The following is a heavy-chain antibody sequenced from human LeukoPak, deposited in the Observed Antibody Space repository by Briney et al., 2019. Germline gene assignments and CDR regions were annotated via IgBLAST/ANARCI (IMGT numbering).Heavy chain of an antibody. CDR3: ARGSEYYAFDI. J-gene: IGHJ3*02. CDR1: GGSISSSSYY. CDR2: IYYSGST. V-gene: IGHV4-39*07. Sequence: PSETLSLTCTVSGGSISSSSYYWGWIRQPPGKGLEWIGSIYYSGSTYYNPSLKSRVTISVDTSKNQFSLKLSSVTAADTAVYYCARGSEYYAFDIWGQGTMVTVSS. D-gene: IGHD2-15*01.